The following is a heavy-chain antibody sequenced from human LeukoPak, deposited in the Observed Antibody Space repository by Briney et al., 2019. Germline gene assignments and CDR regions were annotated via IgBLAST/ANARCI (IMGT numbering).Heavy chain of an antibody. J-gene: IGHJ4*02. V-gene: IGHV3-66*01. D-gene: IGHD5-18*01. CDR3: AGGGLPRIQLWEYYFDY. Sequence: GSLRLSCAASGFTVSSNYMSWVRQAPGKGLEGVSVIYSGGSTYYADSVKGRFTLSRDNSKNTLYLQMNSLGAEDTAVYYCAGGGLPRIQLWEYYFDYWGQGTLVTVSS. CDR1: GFTVSSNY. CDR2: IYSGGST.